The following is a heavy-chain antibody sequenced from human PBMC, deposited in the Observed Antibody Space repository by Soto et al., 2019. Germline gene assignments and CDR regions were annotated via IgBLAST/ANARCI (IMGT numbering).Heavy chain of an antibody. CDR1: GFTFRSYG. D-gene: IGHD2-21*02. V-gene: IGHV3-33*01. Sequence: ESGGGVVQPGRSLRLSCVASGFTFRSYGMHWVRQAPGKGLEWVALIWYDGSHKYYVDSVKGRFTISRDNSKNTLYLQMNSLRAEDTAVYYCASEPAFCGGDCYLGGFDIWGQGTMVTVSS. CDR2: IWYDGSHK. CDR3: ASEPAFCGGDCYLGGFDI. J-gene: IGHJ3*02.